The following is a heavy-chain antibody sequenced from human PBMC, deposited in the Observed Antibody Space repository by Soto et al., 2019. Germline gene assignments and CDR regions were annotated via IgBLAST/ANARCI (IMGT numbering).Heavy chain of an antibody. Sequence: QVQLVQSGAEVKKPGSSVKVSCKASGGTFSSYTISWVRQAPGQGLEWMGRIIPILGIANYAQKFQGRVTITADKSTSTAYMELSSLRSEDTAVYYCARDGEYGDYGVDGAFDIWGQGTMVTVSS. CDR2: IIPILGIA. CDR3: ARDGEYGDYGVDGAFDI. J-gene: IGHJ3*02. D-gene: IGHD4-17*01. V-gene: IGHV1-69*08. CDR1: GGTFSSYT.